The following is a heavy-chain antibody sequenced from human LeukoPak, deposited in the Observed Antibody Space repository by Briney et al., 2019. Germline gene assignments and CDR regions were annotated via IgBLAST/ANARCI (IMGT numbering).Heavy chain of an antibody. CDR3: AREDYYGSGAYYNRASGLEYYFDY. J-gene: IGHJ4*02. D-gene: IGHD3-10*01. CDR1: GYSISSGYN. Sequence: PSETLSLTCAVSGYSISSGYNWGWIRQSPGKGLEWIGSVYLSGNTNYNPSLKSRVTISVDTSKNDFSLRLTSVTAADTAVYYCAREDYYGSGAYYNRASGLEYYFDYWGQGTLVTVSS. V-gene: IGHV4-38-2*02. CDR2: VYLSGNT.